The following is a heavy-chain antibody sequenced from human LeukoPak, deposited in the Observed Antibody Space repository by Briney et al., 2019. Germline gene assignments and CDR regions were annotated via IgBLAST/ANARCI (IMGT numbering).Heavy chain of an antibody. CDR1: GGSLSTYY. CDR3: ARGPDSGSYYAWFDP. CDR2: INHKGDT. J-gene: IGHJ5*02. D-gene: IGHD1-26*01. Sequence: PPETLSLTCAVYGGSLSTYYWSWIRQPPGKGLGWIGEINHKGDTQYNPSLKGRVTISVDTSKNEFSLKMRSMTAADTAVYYCARGPDSGSYYAWFDPWGQGTLVTVSS. V-gene: IGHV4-34*01.